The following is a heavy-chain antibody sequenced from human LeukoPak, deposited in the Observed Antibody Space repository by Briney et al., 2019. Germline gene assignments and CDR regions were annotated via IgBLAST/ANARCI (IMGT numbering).Heavy chain of an antibody. J-gene: IGHJ4*02. V-gene: IGHV4-59*12. CDR3: ASGACFLGYCLGAFFDY. CDR2: IYHSGST. CDR1: GGSISTYY. D-gene: IGHD3-10*01. Sequence: SETLSLTCTVSGGSISTYYWSWIRQPPGKGLEWIGYIYHSGSTNYNPSLKSRITISVDTSQNQFSLKLSSVTAADTAVYYCASGACFLGYCLGAFFDYWGQGTLVTVSS.